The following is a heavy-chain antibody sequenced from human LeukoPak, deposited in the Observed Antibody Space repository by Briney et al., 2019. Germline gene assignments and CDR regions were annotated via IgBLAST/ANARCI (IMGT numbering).Heavy chain of an antibody. CDR2: IHYSEGT. Sequence: SETLSLTCAVYGGPFSGYYWSWIRQPPGKGVEWIGYIHYSEGTRYNPSLKSRVTISVDTSKNQFSLKLSSVTAADTAVYYCARQYYYYSIDSWGQGTLVTVSS. V-gene: IGHV4-59*08. J-gene: IGHJ4*02. CDR3: ARQYYYYSIDS. D-gene: IGHD3-22*01. CDR1: GGPFSGYY.